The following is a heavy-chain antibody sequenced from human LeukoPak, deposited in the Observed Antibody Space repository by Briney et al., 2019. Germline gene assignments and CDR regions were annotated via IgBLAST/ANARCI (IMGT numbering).Heavy chain of an antibody. J-gene: IGHJ4*02. CDR3: ARVSIAAAATFDY. D-gene: IGHD6-13*01. CDR2: INHSRST. CDR1: GGSFSGYC. V-gene: IGHV4-34*01. Sequence: PAETLSLNCAVYGGSFSGYCWRWIRQPPGQWLAWIGEINHSRSTNYNPSRKSRVTISVDTSKIQFSLKLSSVTAADTAVYYCARVSIAAAATFDYWGQGTLVTVSS.